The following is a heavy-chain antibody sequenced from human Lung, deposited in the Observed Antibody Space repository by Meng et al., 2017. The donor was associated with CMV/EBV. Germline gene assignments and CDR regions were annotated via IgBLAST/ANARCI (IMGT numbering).Heavy chain of an antibody. Sequence: SXTXSLXCTVSGGSISSSSYYWGWIRQPPGKGLEWIGSIYYSGSTYYNPSLKSRVTISVDTSKNQFSLKLSSVTAADTAVYYCARQTDTEGIAAAPDVWGKGTTVTVSS. V-gene: IGHV4-39*01. CDR1: GGSISSSSYY. J-gene: IGHJ6*04. CDR2: IYYSGST. D-gene: IGHD6-13*01. CDR3: ARQTDTEGIAAAPDV.